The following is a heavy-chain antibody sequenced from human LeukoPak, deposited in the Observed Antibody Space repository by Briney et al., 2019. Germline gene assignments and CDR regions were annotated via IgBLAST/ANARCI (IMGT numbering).Heavy chain of an antibody. CDR3: ARRNYEYVWGSYRHGFY. J-gene: IGHJ4*02. D-gene: IGHD3-16*02. Sequence: SETLSLTCTVSGGSISSSSYYWGWIRQPPGKGLEWIGSMYYSGSTYYNPSLKSRVTISVDTSKNQFSLKLNPVTAADTAVYYCARRNYEYVWGSYRHGFYWGQGTLVTVSS. CDR2: MYYSGST. CDR1: GGSISSSSYY. V-gene: IGHV4-39*01.